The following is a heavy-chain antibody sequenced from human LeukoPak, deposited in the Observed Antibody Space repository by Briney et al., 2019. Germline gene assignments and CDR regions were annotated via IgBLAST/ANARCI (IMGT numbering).Heavy chain of an antibody. V-gene: IGHV3-21*06. D-gene: IGHD5-12*01. CDR2: ISGSGNSI. CDR3: ARDASGYDRSFDY. J-gene: IGHJ4*02. Sequence: GGSLRLSCAASGFTFSSYSMRWVRQAPGKGLEWVSSISGSGNSIYYAGSVKGRFTISRDNAKNSLYLQMNSLRVEDTAVYYCARDASGYDRSFDYWGQGTLVTVSS. CDR1: GFTFSSYS.